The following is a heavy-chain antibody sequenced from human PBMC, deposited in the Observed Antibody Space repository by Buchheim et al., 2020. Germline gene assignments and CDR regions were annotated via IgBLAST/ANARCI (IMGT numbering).Heavy chain of an antibody. CDR2: INHSGST. CDR3: ARGNARITMVRGVIRVYYFDY. CDR1: GGSFSGYY. J-gene: IGHJ4*02. V-gene: IGHV4-34*01. D-gene: IGHD3-10*01. Sequence: QVQLQQWGAGLLKPSETLSLTCAVYGGSFSGYYWSWIRQPPGQGLEWIGEINHSGSTNYNPSLKSRVTISVDTSKNQFSLKLSSVTAADTAVYYCARGNARITMVRGVIRVYYFDYWGQGTL.